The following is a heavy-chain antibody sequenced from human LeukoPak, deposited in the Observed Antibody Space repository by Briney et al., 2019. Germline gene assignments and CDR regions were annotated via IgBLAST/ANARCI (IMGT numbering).Heavy chain of an antibody. J-gene: IGHJ6*03. V-gene: IGHV5-51*01. CDR2: IYPVDSDT. Sequence: GESLKISCMGSGYNFTNYWVGWVRQMSGKGLEWMGIIYPVDSDTSYSPSFQGQVTISADKSISTAYLQWSSLKASDTAMYYCARRDSGTYYMDVWGKGTTVTVSS. D-gene: IGHD1-1*01. CDR1: GYNFTNYW. CDR3: ARRDSGTYYMDV.